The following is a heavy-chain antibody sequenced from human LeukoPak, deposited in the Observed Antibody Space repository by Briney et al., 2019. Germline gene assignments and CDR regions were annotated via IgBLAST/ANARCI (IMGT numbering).Heavy chain of an antibody. CDR1: GFTFSSYA. CDR3: AKHPDYYDTYIDY. CDR2: ISGSGGST. D-gene: IGHD3-22*01. Sequence: QTGGSLRPSCAASGFTFSSYAMSWVRQAPGKGLEWVSAISGSGGSTYYADSVKGRFTISKDNSKNTLYLQMNSLRAEDTAVYYCAKHPDYYDTYIDYWGQGTLVTVSS. J-gene: IGHJ4*02. V-gene: IGHV3-23*01.